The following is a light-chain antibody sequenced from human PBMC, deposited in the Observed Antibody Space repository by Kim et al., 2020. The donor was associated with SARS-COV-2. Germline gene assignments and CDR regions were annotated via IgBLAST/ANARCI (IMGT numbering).Light chain of an antibody. CDR3: QEYIRDTWT. Sequence: DIQMTQSPSSLSASVGDRVTITCRARQGISSYLAWYQQKPGKVPKLLIYAASTLQSGVPSRFSGSGSGTDFTLTISSLRPEDVATYYSQEYIRDTWTFGQGDKVDI. CDR1: QGISSY. V-gene: IGKV1-27*01. CDR2: AAS. J-gene: IGKJ1*01.